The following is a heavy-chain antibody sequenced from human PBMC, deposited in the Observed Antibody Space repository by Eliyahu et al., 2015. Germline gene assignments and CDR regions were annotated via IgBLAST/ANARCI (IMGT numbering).Heavy chain of an antibody. CDR2: ITPIFGTA. CDR1: GGTFSKYA. D-gene: IGHD3-22*01. J-gene: IGHJ4*02. Sequence: SGGTFSKYAISWVRQAPGQGLEWMGGITPIFGTANYKQKFQGRVTITADESTSTAYMELSSLTSEDTAVYYCARGFGSDSTGYYYFYWGQGTLVTVSA. CDR3: ARGFGSDSTGYYYFY. V-gene: IGHV1-69*01.